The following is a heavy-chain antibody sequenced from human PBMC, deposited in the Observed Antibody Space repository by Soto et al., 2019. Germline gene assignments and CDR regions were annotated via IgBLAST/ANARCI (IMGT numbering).Heavy chain of an antibody. Sequence: QVQLQESGPGLVKPSETLSLTCTVSGGSINNHYWSWIRQPPGKGREWLGYVYYNGITNYTPSLKRRVTMSVDTSTNLLSLNLTALTAADTAIYYCTRANWYSEYWGQGALVTVSS. D-gene: IGHD7-27*01. CDR3: TRANWYSEY. CDR2: VYYNGIT. V-gene: IGHV4-59*11. J-gene: IGHJ4*02. CDR1: GGSINNHY.